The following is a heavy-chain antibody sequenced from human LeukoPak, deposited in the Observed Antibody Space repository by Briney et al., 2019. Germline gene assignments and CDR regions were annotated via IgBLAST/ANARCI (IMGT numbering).Heavy chain of an antibody. D-gene: IGHD2-2*01. V-gene: IGHV4-39*01. Sequence: PSETLSLPCTVSGGSLISSSYDWGWIRQPPGKGLEWIGIIYYSGSTYYNPSLKSRLTISVDTSKNQFSLKLSSVTATDTAVYYCARRVYCSSTSCYEYWFCRWDNLILVTVSS. J-gene: IGHJ5*02. CDR2: IYYSGST. CDR1: GGSLISSSYD. CDR3: ARRVYCSSTSCYEYWFCR.